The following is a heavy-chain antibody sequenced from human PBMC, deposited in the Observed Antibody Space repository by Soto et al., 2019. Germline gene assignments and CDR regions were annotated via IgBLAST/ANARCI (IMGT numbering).Heavy chain of an antibody. Sequence: QLQLQESGPGLVKPSETLSLTCAVSGGSISSSSYYWGWIRQPPGKGLEWIGSIYYSGSTYYTPSLQSRVAISVDTSKNHFSLNLNSVTAADTAVYYCARRTVNIRTFYSGLKTHCFDYWGQGSLLTVSS. CDR1: GGSISSSSYY. D-gene: IGHD6-19*01. J-gene: IGHJ4*02. V-gene: IGHV4-39*02. CDR3: ARRTVNIRTFYSGLKTHCFDY. CDR2: IYYSGST.